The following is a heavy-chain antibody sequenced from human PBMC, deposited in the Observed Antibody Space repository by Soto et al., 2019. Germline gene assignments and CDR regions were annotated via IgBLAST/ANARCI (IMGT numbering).Heavy chain of an antibody. J-gene: IGHJ5*02. CDR2: INPNSGDT. V-gene: IGHV1-2*02. CDR1: GYTFNDYY. D-gene: IGHD3-22*01. Sequence: QVQLVQSGAEVKKPGASVKVSCKTSGYTFNDYYMHWVRQAPGQGLEWLGWINPNSGDTDYAQKFQGRVTMTRDMSINTAYRQLSSLRSGDTAMYYCARDLRGYSNWFHPWGQGTLVTVSS. CDR3: ARDLRGYSNWFHP.